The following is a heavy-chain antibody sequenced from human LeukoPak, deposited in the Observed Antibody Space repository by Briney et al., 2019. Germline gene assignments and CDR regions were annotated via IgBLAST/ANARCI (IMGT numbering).Heavy chain of an antibody. V-gene: IGHV3-30*04. D-gene: IGHD6-19*01. CDR2: ISRDGSDT. Sequence: GGSLRLSCAASGFLFSSYAMDWVRQSPGKGLEWVAVISRDGSDTYYADSVKGRFTISRDNSKNTVYLEISNLRVEDTVVYFCARDYLSSGWYVASYDYWGRGTLVIVSS. CDR1: GFLFSSYA. CDR3: ARDYLSSGWYVASYDY. J-gene: IGHJ4*02.